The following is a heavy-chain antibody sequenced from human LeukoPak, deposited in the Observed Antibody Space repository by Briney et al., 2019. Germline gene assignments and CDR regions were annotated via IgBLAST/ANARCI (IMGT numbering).Heavy chain of an antibody. CDR1: GFTFSSYA. J-gene: IGHJ4*02. CDR3: AKERNYYDSSGYYDY. D-gene: IGHD3-22*01. V-gene: IGHV3-23*01. Sequence: GGSLRLSCAASGFTFSSYAMSWVRQAPGKELEWVSAISGSGGSTYYADSVKGRFTISRDNSKNTLYLQMNSLRAEDTAVYYCAKERNYYDSSGYYDYWGQGTLVTVSS. CDR2: ISGSGGST.